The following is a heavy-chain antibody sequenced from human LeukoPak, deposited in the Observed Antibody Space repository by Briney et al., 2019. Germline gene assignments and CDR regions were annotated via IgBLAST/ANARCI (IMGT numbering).Heavy chain of an antibody. CDR1: GFTVSSNY. J-gene: IGHJ6*02. D-gene: IGHD2-15*01. Sequence: GGSLRLSCAASGFTVSSNYMSWVRQAPGKGLEWVSVIYSGGSTYYADSVKGRFTISRDNSKNTLYLQMNSLRAEDTAVYYCVRVQRCSGGSCYSHYYYGMDVWGQGTTVTVSS. CDR3: VRVQRCSGGSCYSHYYYGMDV. V-gene: IGHV3-53*01. CDR2: IYSGGST.